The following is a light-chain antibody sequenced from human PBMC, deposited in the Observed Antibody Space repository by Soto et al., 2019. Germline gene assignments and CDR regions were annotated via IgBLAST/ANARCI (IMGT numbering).Light chain of an antibody. CDR2: WAS. Sequence: DIVMTQSPDSLGVSLGERATISCKSSQSVLYSSNNKNYLAWYQQKPGQPPKLIIYWASIRETGVPDRFSGSGSGTDFTLDISSLQVEDVAVYYCQQYYSNPQTFGQGTKVDIK. CDR1: QSVLYSSNNKNY. J-gene: IGKJ1*01. CDR3: QQYYSNPQT. V-gene: IGKV4-1*01.